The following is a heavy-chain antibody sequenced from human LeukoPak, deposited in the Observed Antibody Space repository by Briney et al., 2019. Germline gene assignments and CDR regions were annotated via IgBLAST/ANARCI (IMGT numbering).Heavy chain of an antibody. CDR2: INHSGST. V-gene: IGHV4-34*01. Sequence: PSETLSLTCAVYGGSFSDYYWSWIRQPPGKGLEWIGAINHSGSTNYNPSLKSRVTISVDTSNRFSLKVTSVTAADTAVYYCARVGNDFWSGSHNRNWFDPWGQGTQVTVSS. J-gene: IGHJ5*02. CDR1: GGSFSDYY. CDR3: ARVGNDFWSGSHNRNWFDP. D-gene: IGHD3-3*01.